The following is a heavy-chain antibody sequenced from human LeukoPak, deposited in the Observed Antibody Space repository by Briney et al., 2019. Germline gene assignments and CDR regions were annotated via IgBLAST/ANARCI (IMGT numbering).Heavy chain of an antibody. D-gene: IGHD3-16*01. J-gene: IGHJ6*03. Sequence: SETLSLTCTVSGGSISSSTHYWGWLRQAPGKRLECIGTIYYSGSSYYNPSLKSRVTMSVDTSKNQFSLRLSSVTAADTAVYYCARLPAITTYYYYYMDVWGKGTMVTVSS. CDR3: ARLPAITTYYYYYMDV. CDR2: IYYSGSS. CDR1: GGSISSSTHY. V-gene: IGHV4-39*01.